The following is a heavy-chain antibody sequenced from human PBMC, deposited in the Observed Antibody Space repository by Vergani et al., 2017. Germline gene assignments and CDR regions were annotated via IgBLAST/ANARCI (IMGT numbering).Heavy chain of an antibody. Sequence: QVQLVQSGAEVKKPGASVKVSCKASGGTFSSYAISWVRQAPGQGLEWMGRIIPILGIANYAQKFQGRVTITAGKSTSTAYMELSSLRSEDTAVYYCARAYYDSSGRERDDYWGQGTLVTVSS. D-gene: IGHD3-22*01. V-gene: IGHV1-69*04. J-gene: IGHJ4*02. CDR3: ARAYYDSSGRERDDY. CDR1: GGTFSSYA. CDR2: IIPILGIA.